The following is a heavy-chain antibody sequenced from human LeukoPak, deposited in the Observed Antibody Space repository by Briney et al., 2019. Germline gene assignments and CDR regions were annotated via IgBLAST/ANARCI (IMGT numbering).Heavy chain of an antibody. CDR2: INHSGST. CDR3: ARANPYCSGGSCYFAN. D-gene: IGHD2-15*01. V-gene: IGHV4-34*01. Sequence: KASETLPLTCAVYGGSFSGYYWSWIRQPPGKGLEWIGEINHSGSTNYNPSLKSRVTISVDTSKNQFSLKLSSVTAADTAVYYCARANPYCSGGSCYFANWGQGTMVTVSS. J-gene: IGHJ3*01. CDR1: GGSFSGYY.